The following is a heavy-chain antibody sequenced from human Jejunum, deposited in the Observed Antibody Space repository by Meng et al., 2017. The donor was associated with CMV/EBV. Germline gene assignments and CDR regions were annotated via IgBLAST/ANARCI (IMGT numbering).Heavy chain of an antibody. Sequence: CKDSGNHFRNYAMHWVRQAPGQRLEWMGLVNAGNGNTRYSQKFQGRVTISRDTSASTVYMELSSLTSEDTAVYYCASERWGSGYLDLWGRGSLVTVSS. CDR2: VNAGNGNT. D-gene: IGHD4-23*01. V-gene: IGHV1-3*01. J-gene: IGHJ2*01. CDR1: GNHFRNYA. CDR3: ASERWGSGYLDL.